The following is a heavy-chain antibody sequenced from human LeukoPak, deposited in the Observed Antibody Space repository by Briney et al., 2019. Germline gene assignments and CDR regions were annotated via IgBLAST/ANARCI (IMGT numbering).Heavy chain of an antibody. CDR1: GFSFSDYN. V-gene: IGHV3-21*01. Sequence: RSGGSLRLSCAASGFSFSDYNMNWVRQAPGKALEWVSSITTTGTYIFYGDSVKGRFTISRDNAKNTLYLQMSGLRVEDTAIYYCARDLYIGGQGTLVTVSS. J-gene: IGHJ4*02. CDR3: ARDLYI. CDR2: ITTTGTYI.